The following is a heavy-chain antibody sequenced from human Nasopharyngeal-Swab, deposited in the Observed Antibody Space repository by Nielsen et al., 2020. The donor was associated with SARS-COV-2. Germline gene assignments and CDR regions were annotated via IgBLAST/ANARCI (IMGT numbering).Heavy chain of an antibody. Sequence: SETLSLTCGVYGGSFSGYYWNWIRQAPGKGLEWIGEINYSGSTNYNPSLKSRVTISVDTSKNQFSLRLSSVTAADTAVYYCARLATMIRGDYTTYYNGDMDVWGQGTMVTLSS. V-gene: IGHV4-34*01. CDR3: ARLATMIRGDYTTYYNGDMDV. D-gene: IGHD3-10*01. CDR2: INYSGST. CDR1: GGSFSGYY. J-gene: IGHJ6*02.